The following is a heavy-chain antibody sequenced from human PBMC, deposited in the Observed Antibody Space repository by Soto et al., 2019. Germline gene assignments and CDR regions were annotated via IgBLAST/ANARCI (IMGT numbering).Heavy chain of an antibody. CDR1: GFTFSSYA. J-gene: IGHJ2*01. CDR2: ISGSGGIT. Sequence: GGSLRLSCAASGFTFSSYAMSWVRQAPGKGLEWVSAISGSGGITYYTDSVKGRFTISRDNSKNTLYLQMNSLGAEDTAVYYCAKDLKVPYFWYFDLWGRGTLVTVSS. CDR3: AKDLKVPYFWYFDL. V-gene: IGHV3-23*01. D-gene: IGHD3-9*01.